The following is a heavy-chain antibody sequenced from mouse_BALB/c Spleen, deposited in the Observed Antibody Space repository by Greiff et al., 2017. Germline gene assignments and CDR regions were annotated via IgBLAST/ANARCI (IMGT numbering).Heavy chain of an antibody. D-gene: IGHD2-14*01. CDR3: ARDYRYDGGKYFDY. Sequence: EVMLVESGGGLVKPGGSLKLSCAASGFTFSSYAMSWVRQTPEKRLEWVASISSGGSTYYPDSVKGRFTISRDNARNILYLQMSSLRSEDTAMYYCARDYRYDGGKYFDYWGQGTTLTVSS. CDR1: GFTFSSYA. V-gene: IGHV5-6-5*01. CDR2: ISSGGST. J-gene: IGHJ2*01.